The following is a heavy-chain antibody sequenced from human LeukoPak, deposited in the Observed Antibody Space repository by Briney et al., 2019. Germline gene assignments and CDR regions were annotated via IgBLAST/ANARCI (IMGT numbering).Heavy chain of an antibody. CDR2: ISGSGNRT. CDR1: GFTFSSYA. D-gene: IGHD6-13*01. Sequence: GGSLRLSCAASGFTFSSYAMSWVRQAPGKGLEWVSSISGSGNRTYYADSVKGRFTISRDNSKNTLFLQMNSLRAEDTAVYYCARYSSSPDAFDIWGQGTMVTVSS. CDR3: ARYSSSPDAFDI. V-gene: IGHV3-23*01. J-gene: IGHJ3*02.